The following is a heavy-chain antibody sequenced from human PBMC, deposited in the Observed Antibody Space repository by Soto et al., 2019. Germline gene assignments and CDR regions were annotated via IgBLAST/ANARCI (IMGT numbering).Heavy chain of an antibody. CDR1: GFTFSSYG. J-gene: IGHJ4*02. D-gene: IGHD1-26*01. CDR2: ISYDGSNK. V-gene: IGHV3-30*18. Sequence: GESLKISCAASGFTFSSYGMHWVRQAPGKGLEWVAVISYDGSNKYYADSVKGRFTISRDNSKNTLYLQMNSLRAEDTAVYYCAKAGGPSGSYYFDYWGQGTLVTVSS. CDR3: AKAGGPSGSYYFDY.